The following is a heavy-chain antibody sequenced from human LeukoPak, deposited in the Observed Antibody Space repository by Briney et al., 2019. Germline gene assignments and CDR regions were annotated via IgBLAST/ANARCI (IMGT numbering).Heavy chain of an antibody. CDR1: GYTFTGYY. J-gene: IGHJ6*03. CDR2: INPNSGGT. V-gene: IGHV1-2*02. D-gene: IGHD3-16*01. CDR3: ARTLSLDYYFYKGG. Sequence: GASVKVSCKASGYTFTGYYMHWVRQAPGQGLEWMGWINPNSGGTNYAQKFQGRVTMTRDTSISTAYMELSSLRSEDTAVYYCARTLSLDYYFYKGGLGKGTTVTVSS.